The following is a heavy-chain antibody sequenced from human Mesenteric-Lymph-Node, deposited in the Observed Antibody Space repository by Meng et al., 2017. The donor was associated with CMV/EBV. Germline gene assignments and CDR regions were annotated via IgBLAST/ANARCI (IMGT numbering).Heavy chain of an antibody. CDR2: MNPNSGHT. J-gene: IGHJ3*02. CDR3: ASASPIDAFDI. D-gene: IGHD2-2*01. Sequence: ASVKVSCKASGYTFTSFEIYWVRQATGQGLEWMGWMNPNSGHTGYAQKFQGRVTMTRNTSIATVYMEVTSLRSEDTAVYYCASASPIDAFDIWGQGTMVTVSS. V-gene: IGHV1-8*01. CDR1: GYTFTSFE.